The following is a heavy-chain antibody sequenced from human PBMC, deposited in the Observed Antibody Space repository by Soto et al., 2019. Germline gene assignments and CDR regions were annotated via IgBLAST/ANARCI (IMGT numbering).Heavy chain of an antibody. D-gene: IGHD3-9*01. CDR1: GVSVTSGSYY. J-gene: IGHJ4*02. V-gene: IGHV4-61*03. CDR2: IHYTGRI. CDR3: ARDFRRLGIRRPFDY. Sequence: QVQLQESGPGLVKPSETLSLTCTVSGVSVTSGSYYWSWIRQPPGGGLEWIGYIHYTGRISYNPSLRSRCSISIATSEKLFFLSLSSVTTEDTAVYYCARDFRRLGIRRPFDYWGQGTLVAVFS.